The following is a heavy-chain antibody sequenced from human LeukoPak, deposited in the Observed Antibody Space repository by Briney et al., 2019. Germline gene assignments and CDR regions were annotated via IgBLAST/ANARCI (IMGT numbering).Heavy chain of an antibody. J-gene: IGHJ6*02. CDR3: ARDQTTVTTWGYYGMDV. Sequence: GASVTVSCKASGYTFTSYYMHWVRQAPGQGLEWMGIINPSGGSTSYAQKFQGRVTMTRDTSTSTVYMELSSLRSEDTAVYYCARDQTTVTTWGYYGMDVWGQGTTVTVSS. D-gene: IGHD4-17*01. CDR2: INPSGGST. CDR1: GYTFTSYY. V-gene: IGHV1-46*01.